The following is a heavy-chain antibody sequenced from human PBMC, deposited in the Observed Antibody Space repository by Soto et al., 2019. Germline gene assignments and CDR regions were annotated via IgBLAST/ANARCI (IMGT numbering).Heavy chain of an antibody. CDR3: ARGTALFDY. Sequence: SETLSLTCTVSGGSISSYYWSWIRQPPGKGLEWIGYISYSGSTNYNPSLKSRATISVDTSKNQFSLNLNSVTAADTAVFYCARGTALFDYCGQGTLITVS. J-gene: IGHJ4*02. CDR1: GGSISSYY. D-gene: IGHD2-2*01. V-gene: IGHV4-59*01. CDR2: ISYSGST.